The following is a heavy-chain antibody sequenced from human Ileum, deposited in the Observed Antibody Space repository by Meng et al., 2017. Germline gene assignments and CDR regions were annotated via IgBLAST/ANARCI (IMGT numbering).Heavy chain of an antibody. CDR2: VYYSGHT. CDR3: ARTPLYSGSYYFDP. V-gene: IGHV4-61*03. D-gene: IGHD1-26*01. Sequence: QVQLQESGPGLWWPSETLSLTCTFSGDSVSSDNYYWSWIRQPPGKGLEWIGYVYYSGHTDCNPSLKSRLSISIDTSKNHFSLKLSSVTAADTAVYYCARTPLYSGSYYFDPWGQGALVTVSS. CDR1: GDSVSSDNYY. J-gene: IGHJ4*02.